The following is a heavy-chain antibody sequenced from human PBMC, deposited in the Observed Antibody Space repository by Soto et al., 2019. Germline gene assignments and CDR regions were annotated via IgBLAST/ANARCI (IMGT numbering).Heavy chain of an antibody. CDR2: IYYSRST. V-gene: IGHV4-31*03. J-gene: IGHJ4*02. CDR1: GRAISRGGYY. D-gene: IGHD2-21*02. CDR3: ARVGDDSPNFDY. Sequence: QVQLQDSGPGLVKPSQTLSLTCTVSGRAISRGGYYLSWIRQHPGKGLEWIGYIYYSRSTYSNPSIMSRFTISVDPSKNQFSLNRSSVTDADTAVYSCARVGDDSPNFDYWGQGTLVTVSS.